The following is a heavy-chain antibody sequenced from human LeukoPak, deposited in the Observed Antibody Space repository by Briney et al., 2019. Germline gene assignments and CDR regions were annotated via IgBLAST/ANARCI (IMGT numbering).Heavy chain of an antibody. CDR1: GGTFSSYA. Sequence: ASVKVSCKASGGTFSSYAISWVRQAPGQGLEWMGGIIPIFGTANYAQKFQGRVTITADESTSTAYMELSSLRSEDTAVYYCAREGNLITFGGVIVYYAFDIWGQGTMVTVSS. CDR3: AREGNLITFGGVIVYYAFDI. J-gene: IGHJ3*02. V-gene: IGHV1-69*01. D-gene: IGHD3-16*02. CDR2: IIPIFGTA.